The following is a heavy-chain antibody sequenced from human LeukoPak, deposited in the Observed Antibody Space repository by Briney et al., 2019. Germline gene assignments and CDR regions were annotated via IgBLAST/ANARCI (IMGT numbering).Heavy chain of an antibody. CDR3: ARGRNYYYDSSGKGYYYGMDV. J-gene: IGHJ6*02. CDR2: INHSGST. V-gene: IGHV4-34*01. CDR1: GGSFSGYY. Sequence: ASETLSLTCAVYGGSFSGYYWSWIRQPPGKGLEWIGEINHSGSTNYNPSLKSRVTLSVYTCKNQSSLKLSSVTAADTAVYYCARGRNYYYDSSGKGYYYGMDVWGQGTTVTVSS. D-gene: IGHD3-22*01.